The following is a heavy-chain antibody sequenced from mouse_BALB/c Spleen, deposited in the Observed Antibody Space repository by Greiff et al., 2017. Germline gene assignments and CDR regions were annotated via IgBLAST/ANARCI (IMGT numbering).Heavy chain of an antibody. J-gene: IGHJ1*01. Sequence: QVQLQQSGAELVRPGSSVKISCKASGYAFSSYWMNWVKQRPGQGLEWIGQIYPGDGDTNYNGKFKGKATLTADKSSSTAYMQLSSLTSEDSAVYFCARRGYGYDYWYFDVWGEGTTVTVSS. V-gene: IGHV1-80*01. CDR3: ARRGYGYDYWYFDV. D-gene: IGHD2-2*01. CDR1: GYAFSSYW. CDR2: IYPGDGDT.